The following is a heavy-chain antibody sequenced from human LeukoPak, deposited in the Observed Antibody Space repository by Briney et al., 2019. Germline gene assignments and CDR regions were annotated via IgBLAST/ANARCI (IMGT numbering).Heavy chain of an antibody. CDR2: ISSSGSTI. J-gene: IGHJ4*02. CDR3: ARDDKGLAGTFDY. D-gene: IGHD3-16*01. Sequence: GGSLRLSCAASGFTFSSFEMNWVRQAPGKGLEWVSYISSSGSTIYYADSVKGRFSISRDNAKNSLYLQVNNLRAEDTAVYYCARDDKGLAGTFDYWGQGTLVTVSS. CDR1: GFTFSSFE. V-gene: IGHV3-48*03.